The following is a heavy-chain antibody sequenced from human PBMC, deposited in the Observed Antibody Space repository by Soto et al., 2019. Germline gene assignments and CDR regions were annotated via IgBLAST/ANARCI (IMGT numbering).Heavy chain of an antibody. CDR3: ARQLYSGDSSGSFGY. CDR2: IFYSGNT. J-gene: IGHJ4*02. V-gene: IGHV4-39*01. D-gene: IGHD6-19*01. CDR1: DDSIGRSNYF. Sequence: QLQLQESGPGLVKPSETLSLTCTVSDDSIGRSNYFWGWIRQPPGQGLEWIGNIFYSGNTHYNPSPTSRVTISLDTSNHHCSLRVSSVTAADTAVYYCARQLYSGDSSGSFGYWGPGALVIVSS.